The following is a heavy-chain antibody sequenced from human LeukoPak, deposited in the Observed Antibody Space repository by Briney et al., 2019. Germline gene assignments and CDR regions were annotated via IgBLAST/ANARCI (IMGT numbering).Heavy chain of an antibody. Sequence: SETLSLTCTVSGGSLSTYYWSWIRQSPGKGLEWIGSIYYSGSTNYNPSLKSRVTISVDTSKNQFSLELSSVTAAETAVYYCAVNLTKHTFDIWGQGTMVTVSS. D-gene: IGHD1-1*01. CDR3: AVNLTKHTFDI. CDR2: IYYSGST. CDR1: GGSLSTYY. V-gene: IGHV4-59*08. J-gene: IGHJ3*02.